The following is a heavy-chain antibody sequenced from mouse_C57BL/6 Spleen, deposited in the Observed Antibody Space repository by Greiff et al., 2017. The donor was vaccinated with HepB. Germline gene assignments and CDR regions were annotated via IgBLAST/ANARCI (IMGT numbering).Heavy chain of an antibody. CDR1: GYAFSSSW. CDR2: IYPGDGDT. V-gene: IGHV1-82*01. Sequence: VQLQQSGPELVKPGASVKLSCKASGYAFSSSWMNWVRQRPGKGLEWIGWIYPGDGDTNYTGKFKGKATLTADKTTSTAYIQLSSLTSEDSAVCVSARSADLSSMDYWGQGTTVTVSS. D-gene: IGHD6-1*01. CDR3: ARSADLSSMDY. J-gene: IGHJ4*01.